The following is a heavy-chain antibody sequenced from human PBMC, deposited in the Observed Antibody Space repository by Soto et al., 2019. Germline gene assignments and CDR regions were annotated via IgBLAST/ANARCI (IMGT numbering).Heavy chain of an antibody. D-gene: IGHD1-26*01. Sequence: PSETLSLTCTVSGGSISSYYWSWIRQPPGKGLEWIGYIYYSGSTNYNPSLKSRVTISVDTSKNQFSLKLSSVTAADTAVYYCARARSGSYDDFDYWGQGTLVTVSS. CDR3: ARARSGSYDDFDY. CDR2: IYYSGST. V-gene: IGHV4-59*01. J-gene: IGHJ4*02. CDR1: GGSISSYY.